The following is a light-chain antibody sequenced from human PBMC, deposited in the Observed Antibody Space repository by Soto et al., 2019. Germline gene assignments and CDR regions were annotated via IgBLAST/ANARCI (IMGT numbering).Light chain of an antibody. Sequence: EIVLTQSPGTLSLSPGERATLSCRASQSVSSSYLAWYQQKPGQAPRLLIYDASNRATGIPARFSGSGSGTVFTLTISILEPEYFAVYYWQQRSKWPITFGQGTRLEIK. CDR3: QQRSKWPIT. CDR1: QSVSSSY. J-gene: IGKJ5*01. CDR2: DAS. V-gene: IGKV3D-20*02.